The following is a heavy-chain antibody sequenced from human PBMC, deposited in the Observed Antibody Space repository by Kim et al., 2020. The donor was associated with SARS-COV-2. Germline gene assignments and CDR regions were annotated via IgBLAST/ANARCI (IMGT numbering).Heavy chain of an antibody. CDR2: INTKDGDT. Sequence: ASVKVSCKTSGYIFSIYGFNWVRQAPGQGLEWMGWINTKDGDTKYGQKFQDRVTLSTDSSTSTAYMEVSSLNSGDTAVHYCVRGTWGAVNDYCGQGSLVT. D-gene: IGHD3-16*01. CDR1: GYIFSIYG. J-gene: IGHJ4*02. V-gene: IGHV1-18*01. CDR3: VRGTWGAVNDY.